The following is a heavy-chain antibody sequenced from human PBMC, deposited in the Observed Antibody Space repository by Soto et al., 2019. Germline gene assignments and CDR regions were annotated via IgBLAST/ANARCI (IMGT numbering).Heavy chain of an antibody. CDR2: INHSGST. CDR1: GGSFSGYY. Sequence: SETLSLTCAVYGGSFSGYYWSWIRQPPGKGLEWIGEINHSGSTNYNPSLKSRVTISVDTSKNQFSLKLSSVTAADTAVYYCARGAFGITLLQIYYYYMDVWGKGTTVTVSS. J-gene: IGHJ6*03. CDR3: ARGAFGITLLQIYYYYMDV. D-gene: IGHD3-10*01. V-gene: IGHV4-34*01.